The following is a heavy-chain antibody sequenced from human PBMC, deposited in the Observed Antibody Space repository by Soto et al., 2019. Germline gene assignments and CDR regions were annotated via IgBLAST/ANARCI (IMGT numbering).Heavy chain of an antibody. V-gene: IGHV5-51*01. CDR3: AASIFYYGMDV. CDR1: GYTFTNYW. J-gene: IGHJ6*02. Sequence: PGESLKISCKGSGYTFTNYWIGWVRQMPGKGLEWMGIIYPGDSDTKYNPSFQGQVTISADKSITATYLQWSSLKASDTAIYYCAASIFYYGMDVWGQGTTVTVSS. CDR2: IYPGDSDT.